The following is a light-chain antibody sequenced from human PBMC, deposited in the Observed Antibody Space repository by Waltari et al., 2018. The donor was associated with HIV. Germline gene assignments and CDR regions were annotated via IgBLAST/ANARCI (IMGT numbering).Light chain of an antibody. J-gene: IGKJ1*01. CDR3: QQYNSYSRT. CDR1: QNIRNW. CDR2: KAS. Sequence: DIQMTQSPSTLSASVGDRVTITCRASQNIRNWLAWYQQKPGKAPKLLIYKASSLESGVPSRFRGSGSGTEFTLTISSLQPDDFVSYYCQQYNSYSRTFGQGTKVGIK. V-gene: IGKV1-5*03.